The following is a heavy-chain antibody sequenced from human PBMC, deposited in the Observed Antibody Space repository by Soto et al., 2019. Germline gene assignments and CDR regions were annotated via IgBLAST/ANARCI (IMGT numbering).Heavy chain of an antibody. D-gene: IGHD2-2*01. CDR2: IYHSGST. CDR3: ARGVPAASYGMDV. CDR1: GGSISSGGYS. V-gene: IGHV4-30-2*01. J-gene: IGHJ6*02. Sequence: SETLSLTCAVSGGSISSGGYSWSWIRQPPGKGLEWIGYIYHSGSTYYNPSLKSRVTISVDRSKNQFSLKLSSVTAADTAVYYCARGVPAASYGMDVWGQGTTVTVSS.